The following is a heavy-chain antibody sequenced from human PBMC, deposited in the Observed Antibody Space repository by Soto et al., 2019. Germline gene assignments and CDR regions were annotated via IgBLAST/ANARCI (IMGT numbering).Heavy chain of an antibody. J-gene: IGHJ6*02. CDR2: IFYSGST. V-gene: IGHV4-39*01. CDR1: GDSVSSSYYY. D-gene: IGHD6-13*01. Sequence: SETLSLTCTVSGDSVSSSYYYWGWIRQPPGKGLEWIGSIFYSGSTYYNPSLKSRVTISVDTSKNQFSLKLSSVTAADTAVYYCARRGSSRQIHHYGLAVWGPGTTVTVSS. CDR3: ARRGSSRQIHHYGLAV.